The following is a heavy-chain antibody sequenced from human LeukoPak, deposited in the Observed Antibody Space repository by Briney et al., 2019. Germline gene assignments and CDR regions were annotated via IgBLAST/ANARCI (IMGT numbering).Heavy chain of an antibody. J-gene: IGHJ4*02. CDR3: ARGGTGPYQLPLSPIDY. V-gene: IGHV1-18*01. CDR2: ISGDKGPT. Sequence: ASVKVSCKTSGYPFANFAISWVRQARGQGLEWVGWISGDKGPTYYAPKLQDRVTLTTDSSTSTAYMELRNLRPDDTAVYYCARGGTGPYQLPLSPIDYWGQGTLVTVSS. D-gene: IGHD2-2*01. CDR1: GYPFANFA.